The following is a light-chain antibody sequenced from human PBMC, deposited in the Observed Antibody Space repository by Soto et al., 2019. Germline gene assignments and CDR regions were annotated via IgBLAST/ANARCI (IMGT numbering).Light chain of an antibody. Sequence: EIVLTHSPGTLSLSPCERATLSFSASQSVSSNYLAWYQHNPGQAPRLLIYGASSRATGIPDRFSGSGSGTDFTLTISRLEPEDFTVYYCQQYGSSPATFGQGTRLEIK. CDR2: GAS. CDR3: QQYGSSPAT. CDR1: QSVSSNY. J-gene: IGKJ5*01. V-gene: IGKV3-20*01.